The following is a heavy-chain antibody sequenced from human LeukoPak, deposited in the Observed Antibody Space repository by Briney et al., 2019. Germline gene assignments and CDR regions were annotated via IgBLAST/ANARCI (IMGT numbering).Heavy chain of an antibody. J-gene: IGHJ6*03. CDR2: IYYSGST. D-gene: IGHD4-11*01. CDR1: GGSISSYY. V-gene: IGHV4-59*01. Sequence: SETLSLTCTVSGGSISSYYWSWIRQPPGKGLEWIGYIYYSGSTNYNPSLKSRVTISVDTSKNQFSLKLSSVTAADTAVYYCARAHVLPSNYYLYYYYYYMDVWGKGTTVTVSS. CDR3: ARAHVLPSNYYLYYYYYYMDV.